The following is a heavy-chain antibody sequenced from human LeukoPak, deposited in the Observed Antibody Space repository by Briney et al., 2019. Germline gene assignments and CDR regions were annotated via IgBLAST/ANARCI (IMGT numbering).Heavy chain of an antibody. Sequence: SETLSVTCTVSGGSISSYYWSWIRQPPGKGLEWIGYIYYSGSTNYNPSLKSRVTISVDTSKNQFSLKLSSVTAADTAVYYCASLPATEEGAFDIWGQGTMVTVSS. CDR2: IYYSGST. D-gene: IGHD4-17*01. CDR3: ASLPATEEGAFDI. V-gene: IGHV4-59*08. CDR1: GGSISSYY. J-gene: IGHJ3*02.